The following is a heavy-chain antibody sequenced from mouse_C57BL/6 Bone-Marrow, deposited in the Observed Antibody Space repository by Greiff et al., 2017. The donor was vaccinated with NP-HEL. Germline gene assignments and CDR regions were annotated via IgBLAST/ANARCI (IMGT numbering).Heavy chain of an antibody. D-gene: IGHD2-4*01. J-gene: IGHJ3*01. CDR1: GFTFSSYG. CDR3: ARPSYYDYGAY. Sequence: EVQLVESGGDLVKPGGSLKLSCAASGFTFSSYGMSWVRQTPVKRLEWVATISSGGSYTYYPDSVKGRFTISRDNAKNTLYLQMSSLKSEDTAMYYCARPSYYDYGAYWGQGTLVTVSA. CDR2: ISSGGSYT. V-gene: IGHV5-6*01.